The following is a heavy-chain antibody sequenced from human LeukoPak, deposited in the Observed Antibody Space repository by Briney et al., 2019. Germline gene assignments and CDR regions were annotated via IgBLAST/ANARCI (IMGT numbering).Heavy chain of an antibody. V-gene: IGHV1-2*02. CDR1: GYTFTSYG. J-gene: IGHJ5*02. Sequence: ASVKVSCKASGYTFTSYGISWVRQAPGQGLEWMGWINPNSGGTNYAQKFQGRVTMTRDTSISTAYMELSRLRSDDTAVYYCARDVVANWFDPWGQGTLVTVSS. D-gene: IGHD2-2*01. CDR3: ARDVVANWFDP. CDR2: INPNSGGT.